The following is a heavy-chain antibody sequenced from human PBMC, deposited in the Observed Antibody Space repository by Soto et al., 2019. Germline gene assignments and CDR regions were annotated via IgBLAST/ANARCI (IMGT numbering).Heavy chain of an antibody. CDR1: GFTFGDYA. Sequence: GGSLRLSCTASGFTFGDYAMSWVRQAPGKGLEWVGFIRSKAYGGTTEYAASVKGRFTISRDDSKSIAYLQMNSLKTEDTAVYYCTRVMGPEDYYDSSGYYFAAFDIWGQGTMVTVS. J-gene: IGHJ3*02. CDR2: IRSKAYGGTT. V-gene: IGHV3-49*04. CDR3: TRVMGPEDYYDSSGYYFAAFDI. D-gene: IGHD3-22*01.